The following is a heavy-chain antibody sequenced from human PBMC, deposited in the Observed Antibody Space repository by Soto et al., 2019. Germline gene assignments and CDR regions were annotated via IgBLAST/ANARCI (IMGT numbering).Heavy chain of an antibody. CDR1: GYAITSGFY. J-gene: IGHJ4*02. Sequence: PSETLSLTCGVSGYAITSGFYWDWLRLSPGKGLEWIGCVYHSGSTYYNPSLKSRVAISVDTSKNQFSLRMTSVTATDTAMYYCARHKVARGAPFEYWGQGIQVTVSS. CDR2: VYHSGST. D-gene: IGHD5-12*01. CDR3: ARHKVARGAPFEY. V-gene: IGHV4-38-2*01.